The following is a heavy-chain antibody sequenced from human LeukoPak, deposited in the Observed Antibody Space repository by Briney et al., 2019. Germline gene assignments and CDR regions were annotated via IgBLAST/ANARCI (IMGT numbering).Heavy chain of an antibody. CDR3: ARPTTVTTENDAFDI. Sequence: GGSLRLSCAASGFTFSSYSMNWVRQAPGKGLEWVSSISSSSSYIYYADSVKGRFTISRDNAKNSLYLQMNSLRAEDTAVYYCARPTTVTTENDAFDIWGQGTMVTVSS. V-gene: IGHV3-21*01. J-gene: IGHJ3*02. CDR2: ISSSSSYI. CDR1: GFTFSSYS. D-gene: IGHD4-17*01.